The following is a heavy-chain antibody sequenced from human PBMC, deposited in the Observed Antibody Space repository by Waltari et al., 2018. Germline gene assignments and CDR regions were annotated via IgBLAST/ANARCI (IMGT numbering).Heavy chain of an antibody. CDR3: ARGGIRYFDWLLYFDY. CDR1: GGSFSGYY. Sequence: QVQLQQWGAGLLKPSATLSLTCAVYGGSFSGYYWSWIRPPPGKGLEWIGEINHSGSTNYNPSLKSRVTISVDTSKNQFSLKLSSVTAADTAVYYCARGGIRYFDWLLYFDYWGQGTLVTVSS. J-gene: IGHJ4*02. D-gene: IGHD3-9*01. CDR2: INHSGST. V-gene: IGHV4-34*01.